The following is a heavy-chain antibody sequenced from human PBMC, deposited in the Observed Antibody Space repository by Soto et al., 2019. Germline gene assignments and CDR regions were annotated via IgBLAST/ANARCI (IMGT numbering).Heavy chain of an antibody. J-gene: IGHJ5*02. Sequence: ASVKVSCKASGYPFSSHYMQCVRQAPGQGLERMGIINPSGGSTSYAQKFQGRVTMTRVTSTSTVYMELSSLRSDDTAVYYCARRITAAGTNWFDPWGQGTLVNVSS. CDR1: GYPFSSHY. CDR2: INPSGGST. V-gene: IGHV1-46*01. D-gene: IGHD6-13*01. CDR3: ARRITAAGTNWFDP.